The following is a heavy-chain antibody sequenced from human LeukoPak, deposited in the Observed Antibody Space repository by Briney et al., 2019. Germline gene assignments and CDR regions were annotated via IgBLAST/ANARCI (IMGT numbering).Heavy chain of an antibody. CDR3: AREGPEGGVAFDI. V-gene: IGHV4-59*12. J-gene: IGHJ3*02. CDR1: GGSISSYY. CDR2: IYYSGST. Sequence: SETLSLTCTVSGGSISSYYWSWIRQPPGKGLEWIGYIYYSGSTNYNPSLKSRVTISVDTSKNQFSLKLSSVTAADTAVYYCAREGPEGGVAFDIWGQGTMVTVSS. D-gene: IGHD2-8*02.